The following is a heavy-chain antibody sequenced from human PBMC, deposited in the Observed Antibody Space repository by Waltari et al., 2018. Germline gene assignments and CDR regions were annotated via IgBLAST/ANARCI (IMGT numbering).Heavy chain of an antibody. D-gene: IGHD4-17*01. Sequence: QVQLQESGPGLVKPSETLSLTCAVSGYSISSGYYGGWIRQPPGKGREWIGRIYHSGSTYYNPSLRSRVTISVDTSKNQFSLKLSSVTAADTAVYYCARQGTVTTVADYWGQGTLVTVSS. CDR2: IYHSGST. V-gene: IGHV4-38-2*01. CDR3: ARQGTVTTVADY. J-gene: IGHJ4*02. CDR1: GYSISSGYY.